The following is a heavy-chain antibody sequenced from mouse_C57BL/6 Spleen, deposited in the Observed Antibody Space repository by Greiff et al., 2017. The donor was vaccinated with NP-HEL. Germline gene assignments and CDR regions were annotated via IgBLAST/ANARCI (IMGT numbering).Heavy chain of an antibody. CDR2: IDPSDSET. D-gene: IGHD1-1*02. CDR3: ARSYASMGDY. J-gene: IGHJ4*01. V-gene: IGHV1-52*01. CDR1: GYTFTSYW. Sequence: VQLQESGAELVRPGSSVKLSCKASGYTFTSYWMRWVKQRPIQGLEWIGNIDPSDSETHYNQKFKDKATLTVDKSSSTAYMQLSSLTSEDSAVYYCARSYASMGDYWGQGTSVTVSS.